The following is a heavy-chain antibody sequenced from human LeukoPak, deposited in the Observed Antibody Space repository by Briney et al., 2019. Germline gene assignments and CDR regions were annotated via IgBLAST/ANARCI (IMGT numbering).Heavy chain of an antibody. D-gene: IGHD4/OR15-4a*01. CDR1: RFTFSNAW. V-gene: IGHV3-15*01. J-gene: IGHJ4*02. Sequence: GGSLRLSCAASRFTFSNAWMNWVRKAPGKGLEWVGRIKSKVDGETTDYSAPVKGRFTISRDDSNNMVYLQMNSLKIEDPAVYYCAIDEPNYAPYDFDYWGQGTLVAVSS. CDR2: IKSKVDGETT. CDR3: AIDEPNYAPYDFDY.